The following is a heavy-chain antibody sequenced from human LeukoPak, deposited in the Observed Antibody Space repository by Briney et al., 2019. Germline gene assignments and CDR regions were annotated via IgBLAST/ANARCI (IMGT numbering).Heavy chain of an antibody. CDR3: AKPDGFSFDF. CDR2: IKEDGGEK. Sequence: GGSLRLSCAASGFTFSGFWMSWVRQAPGKGLECVANIKEDGGEKNYVDSVKGRFIISRDNAKTSLHLQMNSLRAEDTAVYYCAKPDGFSFDFWGQGNLVTVSS. V-gene: IGHV3-7*03. CDR1: GFTFSGFW. J-gene: IGHJ4*02. D-gene: IGHD3-10*01.